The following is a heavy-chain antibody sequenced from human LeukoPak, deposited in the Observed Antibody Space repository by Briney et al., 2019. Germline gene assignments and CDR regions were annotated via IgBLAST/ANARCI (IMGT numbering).Heavy chain of an antibody. Sequence: ASVKVSCKASGYTFTSYGITWVRQAPGQGLEWMGWISTYNGNTNDAQKFLDRVILTRDISSTTAYLELRSLRPDDTAVYFCVRGAPYCDKSACSSPGHPWGQGTLVTVSS. CDR1: GYTFTSYG. D-gene: IGHD2-21*01. J-gene: IGHJ5*02. CDR2: ISTYNGNT. CDR3: VRGAPYCDKSACSSPGHP. V-gene: IGHV1-18*01.